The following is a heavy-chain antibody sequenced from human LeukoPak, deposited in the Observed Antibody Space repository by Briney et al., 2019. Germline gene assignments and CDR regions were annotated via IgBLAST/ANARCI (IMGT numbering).Heavy chain of an antibody. J-gene: IGHJ4*02. V-gene: IGHV4-59*01. CDR3: ARGVYDYVWGSYRYRGFDY. CDR2: IYYSGST. D-gene: IGHD3-16*02. CDR1: GGSISSYY. Sequence: PSETLSLTCTVSGGSISSYYWSWIRQPPGKGLEWLGYIYYSGSTNYNPSLKSRVTISVDTSKNQFSLKLSSVTAADTAVYYCARGVYDYVWGSYRYRGFDYWGQGTLVTVSS.